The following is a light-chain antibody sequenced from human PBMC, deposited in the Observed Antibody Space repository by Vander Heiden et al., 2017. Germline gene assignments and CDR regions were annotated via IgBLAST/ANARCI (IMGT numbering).Light chain of an antibody. CDR2: KAS. Sequence: DIQTTQSPSTLSASVGDRFTITCRVSQSISTWLAWYQKKPGKAPKLLIYKASSLESGVPSRFSGSGSGTEFTLTISSLQPDDFATYYCQQYDSYKTFGQGTKVEIK. J-gene: IGKJ1*01. CDR3: QQYDSYKT. CDR1: QSISTW. V-gene: IGKV1-5*03.